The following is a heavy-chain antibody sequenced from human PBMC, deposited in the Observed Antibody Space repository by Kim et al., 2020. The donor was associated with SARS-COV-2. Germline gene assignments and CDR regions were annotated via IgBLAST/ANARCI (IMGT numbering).Heavy chain of an antibody. CDR2: IYHSGST. CDR1: GGSISSSNW. Sequence: SETPSLTCAVSGGSISSSNWWSWVRQPPGKGLEWIGEIYHSGSTNYNPSLKSRVTISVDKSKNQFSLKLSSVTAADTAVYYCARARIAAAGSSSKWFDPWGQGTLVTVSS. V-gene: IGHV4-4*02. CDR3: ARARIAAAGSSSKWFDP. D-gene: IGHD6-13*01. J-gene: IGHJ5*02.